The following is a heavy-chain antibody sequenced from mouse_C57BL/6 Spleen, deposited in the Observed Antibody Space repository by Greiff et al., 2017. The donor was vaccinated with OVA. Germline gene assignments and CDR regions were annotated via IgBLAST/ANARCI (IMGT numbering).Heavy chain of an antibody. CDR2: ISSGSSNI. J-gene: IGHJ2*01. CDR3: ARYEFLFDY. D-gene: IGHD2-12*01. V-gene: IGHV5-17*01. Sequence: EVMLVESGGGLVKPGGSLKLSCAASGFTFSDYGMHWVRQAPEKGLEWVAYISSGSSNIYYADTVTGRFTISRDNAKNTLFLQMTSLRSEDTAMYYCARYEFLFDYWGQGTTLTVSS. CDR1: GFTFSDYG.